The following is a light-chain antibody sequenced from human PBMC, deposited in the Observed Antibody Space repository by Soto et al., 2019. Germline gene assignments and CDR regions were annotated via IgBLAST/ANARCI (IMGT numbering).Light chain of an antibody. CDR2: EVS. V-gene: IGLV2-14*01. CDR1: SSDVGGYNY. CDR3: SLYTSENTYV. Sequence: TQPCTETGSPGQSITISCTGTSSDVGGYNYVSWYQQHPGKAAKLMLYEVSNRPSGVPGRFSGSKSGNTASLTISGLQAADEADYYCSLYTSENTYVFGTGTKVTVL. J-gene: IGLJ1*01.